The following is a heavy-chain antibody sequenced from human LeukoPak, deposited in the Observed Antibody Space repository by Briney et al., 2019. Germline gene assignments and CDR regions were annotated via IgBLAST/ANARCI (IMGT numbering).Heavy chain of an antibody. D-gene: IGHD5-24*01. CDR3: ATEFYSNGYNF. Sequence: GSLRLSCPGSGFTFSSAWMTWVRQTPGKGLEWVGHIKSRTDGGTTDYAAPVKGRFTISRDDSKNTVYLQMNSLKTEGSAVYFCATEFYSNGYNFWGQGTLVIVSS. J-gene: IGHJ4*02. CDR2: IKSRTDGGTT. CDR1: GFTFSSAW. V-gene: IGHV3-15*01.